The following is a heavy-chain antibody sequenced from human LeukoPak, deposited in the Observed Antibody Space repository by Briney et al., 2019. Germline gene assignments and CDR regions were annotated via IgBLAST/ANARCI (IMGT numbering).Heavy chain of an antibody. CDR2: INPGDSDT. J-gene: IGHJ6*02. Sequence: GESLKISCQASGYSFTSSWIGWARQMPGKGLEWMAIINPGDSDTRYSPSFQGQVTISADKSISTVYLQWGSLKASDTAMYYCARHSSPMGRDYYYYGMDVWGQGTTVTVSS. D-gene: IGHD3-10*01. V-gene: IGHV5-51*01. CDR1: GYSFTSSW. CDR3: ARHSSPMGRDYYYYGMDV.